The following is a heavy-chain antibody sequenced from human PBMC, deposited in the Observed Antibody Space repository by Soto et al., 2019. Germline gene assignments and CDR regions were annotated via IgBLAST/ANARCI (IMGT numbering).Heavy chain of an antibody. CDR2: IKSKSAGGTT. CDR3: TWEVNWFDP. Sequence: EGQLVESGGGLVKPGGSLTLSCEASGFAFSNAWMSWVRQAPGEGLEWVGRIKSKSAGGTTAYAAPVSGRFTISRDDSKNTLYLQMNSLKIEDTGVYYCTWEVNWFDPWGQGTLVTVTS. D-gene: IGHD1-26*01. J-gene: IGHJ5*02. CDR1: GFAFSNAW. V-gene: IGHV3-15*01.